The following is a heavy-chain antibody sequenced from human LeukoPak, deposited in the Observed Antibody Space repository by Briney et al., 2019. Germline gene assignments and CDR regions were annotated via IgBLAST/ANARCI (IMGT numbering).Heavy chain of an antibody. D-gene: IGHD5-18*01. CDR3: ARERGYSYGYSDY. CDR1: GFTFSSYS. V-gene: IGHV3-48*01. J-gene: IGHJ4*02. Sequence: GGSLRLSCAASGFTFSSYSLNWVRQAPGKGLEWVSYISSSSSTIYYADSVKGRSTISRDNAKHSLYLQMNSPRAEDTAVYYCARERGYSYGYSDYWGQGTLVTVSS. CDR2: ISSSSSTI.